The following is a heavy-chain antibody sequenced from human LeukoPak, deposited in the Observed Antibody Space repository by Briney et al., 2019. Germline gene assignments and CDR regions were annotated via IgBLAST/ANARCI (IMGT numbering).Heavy chain of an antibody. CDR1: GGSFSGYY. D-gene: IGHD3-22*01. V-gene: IGHV4-34*01. CDR3: ARARAMIVPFDY. CDR2: INHSGST. J-gene: IGHJ4*02. Sequence: SETLSLTCAVYGGSFSGYYWSWIRQPPGKGLEWIGEINHSGSTDYNPSLKSRVTISVDTSKNQFSLKLSSVTAADTAVYYCARARAMIVPFDYWGQGTLVTVSS.